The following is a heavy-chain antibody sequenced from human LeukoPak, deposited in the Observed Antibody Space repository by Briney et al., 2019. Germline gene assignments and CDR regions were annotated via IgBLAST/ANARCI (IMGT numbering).Heavy chain of an antibody. V-gene: IGHV4-39*01. CDR1: GGSISSSSYY. Sequence: PSETLSLTCTVSGGSISSSSYYWGWIRQPPGKGLEWIGSIYYSGTTYYNPSLKSRVTISVDTSKNQFSLKLRSVTAADTAVYYCARGKEIPADGTDGFGYWGQGTLVTVSS. J-gene: IGHJ4*02. CDR3: ARGKEIPADGTDGFGY. D-gene: IGHD6-13*01. CDR2: IYYSGTT.